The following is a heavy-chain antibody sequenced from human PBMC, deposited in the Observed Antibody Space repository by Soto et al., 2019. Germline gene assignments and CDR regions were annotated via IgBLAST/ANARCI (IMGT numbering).Heavy chain of an antibody. CDR3: ARARAY. J-gene: IGHJ4*02. CDR2: INHSGSA. Sequence: QVLLQQWGAGRLKPSETLSLTCAVYGGSFIDYSWGWIRQSPGTGLGWIGEINHSGSANYTPSLTSPAPIPVDSPETQFALPLYSVTAAAAAVYYCARARAYWSQGTLGTVSS. CDR1: GGSFIDYS. V-gene: IGHV4-34*01.